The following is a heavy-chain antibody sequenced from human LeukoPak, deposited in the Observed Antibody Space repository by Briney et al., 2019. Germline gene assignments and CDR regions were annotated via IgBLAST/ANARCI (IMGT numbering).Heavy chain of an antibody. CDR3: ARSYGDYINFDY. J-gene: IGHJ4*02. Sequence: PSETLSLTRNVSGGSISTYYWSWIRQPPGKGLEWIGYIYYSGSTNYNPSLTSRVTMSIDTSKNQFSLNLSSVTAADTAMYSCARSYGDYINFDYWGQGAPVTVSS. CDR2: IYYSGST. CDR1: GGSISTYY. V-gene: IGHV4-59*01. D-gene: IGHD4-17*01.